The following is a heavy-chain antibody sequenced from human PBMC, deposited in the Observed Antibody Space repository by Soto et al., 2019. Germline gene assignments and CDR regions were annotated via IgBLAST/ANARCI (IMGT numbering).Heavy chain of an antibody. D-gene: IGHD6-19*01. CDR2: ISSGSPYI. J-gene: IGHJ4*02. CDR3: ATSIAVAAPFDS. Sequence: EVQLVESGGGLVKPGGSLRLSCAAAGHTFSRYIMNWVRQAPGKGLEWVSSISSGSPYIYYADSVKGRFTISRDNAKNSLFLQMNSLRAEDTAVYYCATSIAVAAPFDSWGQGDLVTVSS. V-gene: IGHV3-21*02. CDR1: GHTFSRYI.